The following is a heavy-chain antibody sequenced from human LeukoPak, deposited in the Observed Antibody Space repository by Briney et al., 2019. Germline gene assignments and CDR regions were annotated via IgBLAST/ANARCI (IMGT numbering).Heavy chain of an antibody. V-gene: IGHV3-48*01. CDR3: AREVGAIDY. J-gene: IGHJ4*02. CDR1: GFTFSSYS. CDR2: ISSSSSTI. D-gene: IGHD1-26*01. Sequence: GGSLRLSCAASGFTFSSYSMNWVRQAPGKGLEWVSYISSSSSTIYYADSVKGRFTISRDNAKNSLYLQMNNLGAEDTAVYYCAREVGAIDYWGQGTLVTVSS.